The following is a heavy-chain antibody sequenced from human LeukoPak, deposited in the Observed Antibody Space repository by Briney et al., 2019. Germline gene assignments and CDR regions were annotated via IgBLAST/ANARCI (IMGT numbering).Heavy chain of an antibody. V-gene: IGHV1-2*02. CDR1: GYTFTGYY. D-gene: IGHD5-18*01. CDR2: INPNSGGT. J-gene: IGHJ4*02. Sequence: ASVKVSCKASGYTFTGYYIHWVRQAPGQGLEWIGWINPNSGGTKYAQKFQGGVTMTRDTSISTAYMELSGLTSDDTAVYYCARCRYTYGYWDNWGQGTLVTVSS. CDR3: ARCRYTYGYWDN.